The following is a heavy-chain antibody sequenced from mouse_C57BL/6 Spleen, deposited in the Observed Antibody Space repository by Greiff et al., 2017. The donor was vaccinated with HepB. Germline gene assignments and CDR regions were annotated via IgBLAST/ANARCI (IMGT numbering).Heavy chain of an antibody. V-gene: IGHV1-52*01. CDR2: IDPSDSET. J-gene: IGHJ2*01. D-gene: IGHD2-4*01. CDR3: ARGITKYYFDY. CDR1: GYTFTSYW. Sequence: QVHVKQPGAELVRPGSSVKLSCKASGYTFTSYWMHWVKQRPIQGLEWIGNIDPSDSETHYNQKFKDKATLTVDKSSSTAYMQLSSLTSEDSAVYYCARGITKYYFDYWGQGTTLTVSS.